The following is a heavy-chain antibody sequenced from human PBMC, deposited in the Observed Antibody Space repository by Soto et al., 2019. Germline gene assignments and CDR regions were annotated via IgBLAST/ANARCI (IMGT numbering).Heavy chain of an antibody. CDR1: GFTLSNYS. CDR2: IGSNSNYK. V-gene: IGHV3-21*01. J-gene: IGHJ5*02. CDR3: ARARTTTWSGTTRGWFDP. Sequence: PGGSLRLSCAASGFTLSNYSMSWVRQTPGKGLEWVSSIGSNSNYKYYVDSVKVRFTISRDNAKSSLYLQMNSLRAEDTAVYYCARARTTTWSGTTRGWFDPWGQGSLVTVSS. D-gene: IGHD1-7*01.